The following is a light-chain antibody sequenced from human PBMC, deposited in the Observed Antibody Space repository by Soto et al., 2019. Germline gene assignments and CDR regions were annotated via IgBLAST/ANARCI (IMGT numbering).Light chain of an antibody. J-gene: IGKJ5*01. CDR1: QSVSSN. Sequence: IVFTQSAATLSLSPGERATLSCRASQSVSSNLAWYQQKPGQAPRLLIYGASSRATGIPVRFSGSGSGTEFTLTISSLQSEDFAVYYCQQYYTWPLTFGQGTRLEIK. CDR3: QQYYTWPLT. V-gene: IGKV3-15*01. CDR2: GAS.